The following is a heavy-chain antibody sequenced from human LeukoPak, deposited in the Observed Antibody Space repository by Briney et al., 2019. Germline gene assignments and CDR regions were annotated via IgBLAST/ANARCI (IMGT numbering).Heavy chain of an antibody. J-gene: IGHJ4*02. CDR1: GFTFSSYT. CDR3: ASTVTYCGGDCSGY. D-gene: IGHD2-21*01. CDR2: ISSSNSYI. V-gene: IGHV3-21*01. Sequence: GGSLRLSCAASGFTFSSYTMDWVRQAPGKGLEWVSSISSSNSYIYYADSVKGRFTISRDNAKNSLYLQMNSLRAEDTAVYYCASTVTYCGGDCSGYWGQGILVTVSS.